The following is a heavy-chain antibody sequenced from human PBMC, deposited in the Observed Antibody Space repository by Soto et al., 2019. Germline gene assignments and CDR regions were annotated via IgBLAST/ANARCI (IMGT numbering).Heavy chain of an antibody. CDR1: GGSISSGGYY. V-gene: IGHV4-31*03. J-gene: IGHJ3*02. CDR2: IYYSGST. Sequence: SETLSLTCTVSGGSISSGGYYWSWIRQHPGKGLEWIGYIYYSGSTYYNPSLKSRVTISVDTSKNQFSLKLSSVTAADTAVYYCARGGGTLYYYDSSGYYPGAFDIWGQGTMVTVSS. D-gene: IGHD3-22*01. CDR3: ARGGGTLYYYDSSGYYPGAFDI.